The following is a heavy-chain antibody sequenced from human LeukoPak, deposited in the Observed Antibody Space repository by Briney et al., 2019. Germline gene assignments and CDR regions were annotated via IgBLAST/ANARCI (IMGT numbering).Heavy chain of an antibody. CDR1: GFTFSSYA. Sequence: PGGSLRLSCAASGFTFSSYAMHWVRQAPGKGLEWVAVISYDGSNKYYADSVKGRFTISRDNAKNSLYLQMNSLRDEDTAVYYCARDVPGGYGDPDRGDYWGQGTLVTVSS. CDR3: ARDVPGGYGDPDRGDY. D-gene: IGHD4-17*01. V-gene: IGHV3-30*04. CDR2: ISYDGSNK. J-gene: IGHJ4*02.